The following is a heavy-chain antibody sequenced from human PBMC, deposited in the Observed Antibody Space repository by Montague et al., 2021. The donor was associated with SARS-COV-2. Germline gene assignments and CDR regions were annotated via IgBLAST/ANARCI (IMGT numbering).Heavy chain of an antibody. CDR3: AGINAGRGFGCFDD. CDR1: GGSISSYY. CDR2: ISYSGFS. V-gene: IGHV4-59*01. Sequence: SETLSLTCTVSGGSISSYYWTWIRQPPGKGLEWIGYISYSGFSNQNPPLKSRVTISLDTPKYQFSLKLTSVTAADTAVYYCAGINAGRGFGCFDDWGQGTLVTVSS. J-gene: IGHJ5*02. D-gene: IGHD6-13*01.